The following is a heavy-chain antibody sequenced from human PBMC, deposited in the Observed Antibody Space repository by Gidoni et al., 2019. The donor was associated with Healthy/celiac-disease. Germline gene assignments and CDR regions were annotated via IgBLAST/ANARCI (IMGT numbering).Heavy chain of an antibody. CDR3: ARDLGAPFTD. J-gene: IGHJ4*02. D-gene: IGHD3-3*02. Sequence: QVQLQESGPGLVKPSETLSLTCTVSGGSISSYSWSWIRQPPGKGLEWIGYIYYSGTTNYNPSLKSRVTISVDTSKNQFSLKLSSVTAADTAVYYCARDLGAPFTDWGQGTLVTVSS. CDR2: IYYSGTT. V-gene: IGHV4-59*01. CDR1: GGSISSYS.